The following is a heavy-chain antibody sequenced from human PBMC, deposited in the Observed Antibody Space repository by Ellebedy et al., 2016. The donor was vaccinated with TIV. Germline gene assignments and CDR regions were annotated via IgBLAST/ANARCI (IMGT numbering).Heavy chain of an antibody. V-gene: IGHV3-72*01. D-gene: IGHD1-14*01. CDR1: GFTFSDHY. J-gene: IGHJ4*02. Sequence: GESLKISCAASGFTFSDHYMDWVRQAPGKGLEWVGRTRDKANGYTTQYAASVKGRFTISRDDSSNSLFLQMSSLTTDETAIYYCARRMRITSGPVYYWGQGTLGNVSS. CDR3: ARRMRITSGPVYY. CDR2: TRDKANGYTT.